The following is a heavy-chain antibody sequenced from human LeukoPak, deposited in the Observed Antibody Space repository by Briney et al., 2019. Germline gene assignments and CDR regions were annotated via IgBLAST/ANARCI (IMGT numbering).Heavy chain of an antibody. CDR3: AREEGGEFDY. CDR1: GLTFSSYA. CDR2: ISYDGSNK. V-gene: IGHV3-30*04. Sequence: GRSLRLSCAASGLTFSSYAMHWVRQAPGKGLEWVAVISYDGSNKYYADSVKGRFTISRDNSKNTLYLQMNSLRAEDTAVYYCAREEGGEFDYWGQGTLVTVSS. J-gene: IGHJ4*02. D-gene: IGHD3-10*01.